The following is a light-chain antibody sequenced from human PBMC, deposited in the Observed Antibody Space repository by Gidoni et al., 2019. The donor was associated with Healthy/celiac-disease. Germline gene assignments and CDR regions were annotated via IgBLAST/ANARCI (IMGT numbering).Light chain of an antibody. CDR2: AAS. CDR3: QQLNSYPRT. J-gene: IGKJ4*01. V-gene: IGKV1-9*01. Sequence: IQLTQSPSSLSASVGDRVTITCRASQGISSYLALYQQKPGKAPKLLIYAASTLQSGVPSRFSGSGSGTDFTLTISSLQPEDFATYYCQQLNSYPRTFGGGTKVEIK. CDR1: QGISSY.